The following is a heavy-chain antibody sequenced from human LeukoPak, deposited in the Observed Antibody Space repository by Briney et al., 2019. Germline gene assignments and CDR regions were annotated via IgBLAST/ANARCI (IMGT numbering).Heavy chain of an antibody. CDR1: GYTFTDYY. CDR2: INPNGGDT. J-gene: IGHJ4*02. Sequence: GASVKVSCKTSGYTFTDYYMHWVRQAPGQGLEWMGWINPNGGDTNYAQKFQGRVTMARDTSISTAYMELSWLTSDDTAIYHCSTLKETDYWGQGTLVTVSS. V-gene: IGHV1-2*02. CDR3: STLKETDY.